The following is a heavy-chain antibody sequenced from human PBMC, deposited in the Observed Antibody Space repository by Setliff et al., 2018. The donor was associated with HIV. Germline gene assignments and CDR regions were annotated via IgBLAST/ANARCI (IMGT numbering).Heavy chain of an antibody. CDR3: AKMHTAMDPDTFDI. D-gene: IGHD5-18*01. Sequence: PGGSLRLSCAASGFTFSSYWMSWVRQAPGKGLEWVANIKYDGSEKYYVGSVKGRFTISRDNAKNSLFLQMNSLRVEDTAIYYCAKMHTAMDPDTFDIWGQGTMVTVSS. J-gene: IGHJ3*02. V-gene: IGHV3-7*01. CDR1: GFTFSSYW. CDR2: IKYDGSEK.